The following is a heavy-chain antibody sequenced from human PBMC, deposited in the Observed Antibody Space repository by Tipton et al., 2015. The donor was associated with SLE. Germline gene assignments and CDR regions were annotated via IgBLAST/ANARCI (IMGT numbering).Heavy chain of an antibody. CDR3: ARGESMGYDFWSGYNYFDY. Sequence: TLSLTCTVSGGSISSYYWSWIRQPPGKGLEWIGYIYYSGSTSYNPSLKSRVTISVDTSKNQFSLKLGSVTAADTAVYYCARGESMGYDFWSGYNYFDYWGQGTLVTVSS. CDR1: GGSISSYY. CDR2: IYYSGST. D-gene: IGHD3-3*01. J-gene: IGHJ4*02. V-gene: IGHV4-59*08.